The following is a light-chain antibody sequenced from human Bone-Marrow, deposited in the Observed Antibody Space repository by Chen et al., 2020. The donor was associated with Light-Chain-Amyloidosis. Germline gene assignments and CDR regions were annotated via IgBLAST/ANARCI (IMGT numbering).Light chain of an antibody. Sequence: SYELTQPPSVLVAPGKMATVTCVGNNIDRKSVHWFQRKPGPAPVLVVFDDHDRPSGIPARWSGDNSGNAATLAISRVEAGDEADYYGQVWDSGSDHVVFGGGTRLTVL. CDR2: DDH. V-gene: IGLV3-21*03. CDR3: QVWDSGSDHVV. CDR1: NIDRKS. J-gene: IGLJ2*01.